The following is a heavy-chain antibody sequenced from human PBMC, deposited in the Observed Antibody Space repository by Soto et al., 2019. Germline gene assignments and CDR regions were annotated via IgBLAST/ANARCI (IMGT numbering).Heavy chain of an antibody. Sequence: QVLLVQSGAEVKKPGASVKVACKASGITYTTYAIHWVRQAPGQGLEWMGWINTGNGNTRYSQRFQGRVTLTTDTFASTAYMDVSSLTSEDTAVYYCARAISGYVSWGQGTLITVSS. V-gene: IGHV1-3*04. J-gene: IGHJ5*02. CDR1: GITYTTYA. CDR3: ARAISGYVS. D-gene: IGHD5-12*01. CDR2: INTGNGNT.